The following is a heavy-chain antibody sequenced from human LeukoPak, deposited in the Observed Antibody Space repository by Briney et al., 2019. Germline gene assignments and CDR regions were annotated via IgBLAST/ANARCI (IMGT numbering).Heavy chain of an antibody. CDR1: GFTVSSYH. CDR3: ARDSHEHYFDY. J-gene: IGHJ4*02. Sequence: GGSLRVSCAASGFTVSSYHVSWVRQAPGKGLEWVSIFFSGGTTYYADSVRGRFTISRDNSKNTLYLQMNSLRAEDTAVYYCARDSHEHYFDYWGQGTLVTVSS. V-gene: IGHV3-53*01. CDR2: FFSGGTT.